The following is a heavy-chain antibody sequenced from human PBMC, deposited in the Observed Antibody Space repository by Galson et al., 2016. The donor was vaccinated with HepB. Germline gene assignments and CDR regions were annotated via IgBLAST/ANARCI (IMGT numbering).Heavy chain of an antibody. D-gene: IGHD1-14*01. CDR3: AKSTERLLRFSGMDV. J-gene: IGHJ6*02. CDR2: TGTGTGYK. CDR1: RFTLRSYS. V-gene: IGHV3-21*01. Sequence: SLRLSCAASRFTLRSYSMTWVRQAPGKGLEWVSSTGTGTGYKYYAGSVRGRFTISRDDPGNSLYLQMNSLRAEATAVYFCAKSTERLLRFSGMDVGGQGPPVTVSS.